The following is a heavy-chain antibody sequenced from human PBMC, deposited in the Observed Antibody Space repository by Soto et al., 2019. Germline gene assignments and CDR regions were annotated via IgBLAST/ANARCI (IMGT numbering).Heavy chain of an antibody. V-gene: IGHV3-23*01. J-gene: IGHJ4*02. D-gene: IGHD3-10*01. Sequence: PGGSLRLSCAASGFTFSRYAMSCVRQAPGKGLEWVSAISGSGGSTYYADSVKGRFTISRDNSKNTLYLQMNSLRAEDTAVYYCILWPPYYFDYWGQGTLVTVSS. CDR3: ILWPPYYFDY. CDR2: ISGSGGST. CDR1: GFTFSRYA.